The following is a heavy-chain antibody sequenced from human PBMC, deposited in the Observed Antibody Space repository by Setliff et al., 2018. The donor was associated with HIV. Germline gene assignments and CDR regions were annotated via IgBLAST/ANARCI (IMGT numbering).Heavy chain of an antibody. CDR2: ISAYNGNT. CDR1: GYTFTSYG. J-gene: IGHJ5*02. D-gene: IGHD3-22*01. CDR3: ARDGEHYYDSSGPVFDP. V-gene: IGHV1-18*01. Sequence: ASVKVSCKASGYTFTSYGISWVRQAPGQGLEWMGWISAYNGNTNYAQKLQGRVTMTTDTSTSTAYMELRSLRSDDTAVYYCARDGEHYYDSSGPVFDPWGQGTLVTVPQ.